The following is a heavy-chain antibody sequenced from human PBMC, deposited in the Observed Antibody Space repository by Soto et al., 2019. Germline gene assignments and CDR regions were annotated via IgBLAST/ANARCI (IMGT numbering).Heavy chain of an antibody. CDR3: AKGKQLVPVYYYYGMDV. Sequence: LRLSCAASGFTFSSYGMHWIRQAPGKGLEWVAVISYDGSNKYYADSVKGRFTISRDNSKNTLYLQMNSLRAEDTAVYYCAKGKQLVPVYYYYGMDVWGQGTTVTVSS. D-gene: IGHD6-6*01. CDR2: ISYDGSNK. CDR1: GFTFSSYG. J-gene: IGHJ6*02. V-gene: IGHV3-30*18.